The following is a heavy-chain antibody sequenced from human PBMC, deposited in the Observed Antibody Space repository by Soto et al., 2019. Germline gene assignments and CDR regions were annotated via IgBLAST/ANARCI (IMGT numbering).Heavy chain of an antibody. CDR3: ARQTVTRSFWY. Sequence: QITLKESGPTLVKPTQTLTLTCTFSGFSLSTSGVGVDWIRQPPGKALEWLALIYWDDDKRYSPSLKSRLTITKDTSKNQVVLTMTNMDPVDTATYYCARQTVTRSFWYWGQGTLVTVSS. CDR1: GFSLSTSGVG. V-gene: IGHV2-5*02. J-gene: IGHJ4*02. D-gene: IGHD4-17*01. CDR2: IYWDDDK.